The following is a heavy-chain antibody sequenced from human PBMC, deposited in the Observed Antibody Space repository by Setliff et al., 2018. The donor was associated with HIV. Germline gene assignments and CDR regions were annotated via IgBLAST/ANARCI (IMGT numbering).Heavy chain of an antibody. J-gene: IGHJ4*02. CDR2: IYFSGTT. D-gene: IGHD6-13*01. CDR3: ARAISAAGIAPFDF. V-gene: IGHV4-59*11. CDR1: GASISSHY. Sequence: SETLSLTCTVSGASISSHYWSWIRQPPGKGLEWIGYIYFSGTTNYNPSLKSRFTISVDTSKNQFSLNLNSVTAADTAVYYCARAISAAGIAPFDFWGQGTLVTVSS.